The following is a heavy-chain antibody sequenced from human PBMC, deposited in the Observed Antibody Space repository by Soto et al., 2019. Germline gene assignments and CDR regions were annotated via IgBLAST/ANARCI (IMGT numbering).Heavy chain of an antibody. CDR3: ARQGFGPLHGLVDV. Sequence: QVQLQESGPGLVKPSETLSLSCTVSGGSISSYDWSWFRQSPGKRMEWIGYVHHSWGSSYNPSLQSRVAISLDTSKSQFSLKVTSVTATDPAVYYCARQGFGPLHGLVDVWGQGTTVTVSS. J-gene: IGHJ6*02. D-gene: IGHD3-10*01. CDR2: VHHSWGS. CDR1: GGSISSYD. V-gene: IGHV4-59*08.